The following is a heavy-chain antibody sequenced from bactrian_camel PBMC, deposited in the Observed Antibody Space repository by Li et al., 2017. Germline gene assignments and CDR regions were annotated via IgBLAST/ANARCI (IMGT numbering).Heavy chain of an antibody. D-gene: IGHD2*01. V-gene: IGHV3S54*01. CDR1: AYSWRTRC. J-gene: IGHJ4*01. CDR2: IWTADGRT. Sequence: HVQLVESGGGSAQAGGSLRLSCAANAYSWRTRCMGWFRQAPGKEREAVASIWTADGRTYYADSVKGRFSISRDSAKNTLFLQMDILNSEDTAKYYCAADPRKACLFEGSWFRAREYNHWGQGTQVTVS. CDR3: AADPRKACLFEGSWFRAREYNH.